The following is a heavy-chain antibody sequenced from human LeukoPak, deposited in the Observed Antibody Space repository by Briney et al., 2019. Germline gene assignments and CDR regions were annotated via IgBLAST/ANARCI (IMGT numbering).Heavy chain of an antibody. Sequence: GGSLRLSCAASGFTFSSYDMHWVRAAPGKGVEWGSVVSYDGSNKYYGDSVKGRFTISRDNSKNTLYLKMNSLRAEDTAVYYCAKEGSNGDFDYWGEGTLVTVSS. CDR1: GFTFSSYD. CDR2: VSYDGSNK. J-gene: IGHJ4*02. CDR3: AKEGSNGDFDY. V-gene: IGHV3-30*18. D-gene: IGHD1-26*01.